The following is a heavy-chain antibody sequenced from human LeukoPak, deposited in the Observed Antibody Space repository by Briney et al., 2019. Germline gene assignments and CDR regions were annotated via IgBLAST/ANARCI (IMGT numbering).Heavy chain of an antibody. V-gene: IGHV1-69*04. J-gene: IGHJ6*02. CDR3: ARVAAILDYYYGMDV. CDR1: GGTFSSYA. D-gene: IGHD5-18*01. Sequence: ASVKVSCKASGGTFSSYAISWVRQAPGQGLEWMGRIIPILGIANYAQKFQGRVTITAYKSTSTAYMELSSLRSEDTAVYYCARVAAILDYYYGMDVWGQGTTVTVSS. CDR2: IIPILGIA.